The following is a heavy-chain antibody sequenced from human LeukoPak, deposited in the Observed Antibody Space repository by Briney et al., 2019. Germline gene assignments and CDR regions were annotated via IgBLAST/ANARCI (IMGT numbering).Heavy chain of an antibody. CDR1: GGSNSSYY. Sequence: SETLSLTCTVSGGSNSSYYWSWIRQPPGRGLECIGYIYYSGSTNYNPSLRSRVTISVDTSKNQFSLKLSSVTAADTAVYYCARDGVPAAMHGWFDPWGQGTLVTVSS. CDR2: IYYSGST. D-gene: IGHD2-2*01. V-gene: IGHV4-59*01. J-gene: IGHJ5*02. CDR3: ARDGVPAAMHGWFDP.